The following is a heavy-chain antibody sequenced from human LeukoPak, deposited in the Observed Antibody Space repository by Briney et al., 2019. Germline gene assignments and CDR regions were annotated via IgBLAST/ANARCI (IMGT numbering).Heavy chain of an antibody. CDR1: GGTFSSYA. CDR2: IIPIFGTA. V-gene: IGHV1-69*05. D-gene: IGHD1-26*01. Sequence: SVKVSCKASGGTFSSYAISWVRQAPGQGLEWMGGIIPIFGTANYAQKFQGRVTITTDESTSTAYMELSSLRSEDTAVYYCVRDRWELDGYRTAAFDYWGQGTLVTVSS. CDR3: VRDRWELDGYRTAAFDY. J-gene: IGHJ4*02.